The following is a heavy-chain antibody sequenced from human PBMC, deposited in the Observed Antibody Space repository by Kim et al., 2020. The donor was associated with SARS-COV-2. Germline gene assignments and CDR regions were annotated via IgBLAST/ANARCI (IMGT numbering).Heavy chain of an antibody. J-gene: IGHJ4*02. Sequence: KGRCTISRDESKNTLYLQMNSLKTEDTAVYYCTTMQYYYDAGSYYNVTDYWGQGTLVTVSS. V-gene: IGHV3-15*01. D-gene: IGHD3-10*01. CDR3: TTMQYYYDAGSYYNVTDY.